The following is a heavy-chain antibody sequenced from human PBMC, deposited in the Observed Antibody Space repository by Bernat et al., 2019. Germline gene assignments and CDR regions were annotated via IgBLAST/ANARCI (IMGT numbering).Heavy chain of an antibody. D-gene: IGHD2/OR15-2a*01. CDR2: IWHVGSDK. V-gene: IGHV3-33*01. J-gene: IGHJ4*02. CDR1: GFTFSNYG. CDR3: ASRSTTWGQDY. Sequence: QVQLVESGGGVVQSGRSLRLSCAASGFTFSNYGMHWVRQAPGKGLAWVALIWHVGSDKYSPDSVKGRVTISRDNSKNALFLQMNSLRAEDTAVYFCASRSTTWGQDYWGQGTLVTVSS.